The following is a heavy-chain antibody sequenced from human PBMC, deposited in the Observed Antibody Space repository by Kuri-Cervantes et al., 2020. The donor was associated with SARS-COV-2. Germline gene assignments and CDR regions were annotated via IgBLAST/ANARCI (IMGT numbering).Heavy chain of an antibody. Sequence: ESLKISCAVSGGSISSGYYWGWIRQPPGKGLEWIGSIYHSGSTYYNPSLKSRVTISVDTSKNQFSLKLSSVTAADTAVYYCAGNPSPREIVVVIFDYWGQGTLVTVSS. CDR2: IYHSGST. V-gene: IGHV4-38-2*01. J-gene: IGHJ4*02. D-gene: IGHD3-22*01. CDR1: GGSISSGYY. CDR3: AGNPSPREIVVVIFDY.